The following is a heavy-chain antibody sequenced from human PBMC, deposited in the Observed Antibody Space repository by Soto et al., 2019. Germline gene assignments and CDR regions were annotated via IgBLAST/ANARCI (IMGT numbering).Heavy chain of an antibody. CDR3: AKNWLTVYYYYGMDV. CDR1: GFTFSSYA. Sequence: EVQLLESGGGLVQPGGSLRLSCAASGFTFSSYAMSWVRQAPGKGLEWVSAISGSGGSTYYADSVKGRFTISRDNSKSTLYLKMNSLRAEDTAVYYCAKNWLTVYYYYGMDVWGQGTTVTVSS. CDR2: ISGSGGST. J-gene: IGHJ6*02. D-gene: IGHD3-22*01. V-gene: IGHV3-23*01.